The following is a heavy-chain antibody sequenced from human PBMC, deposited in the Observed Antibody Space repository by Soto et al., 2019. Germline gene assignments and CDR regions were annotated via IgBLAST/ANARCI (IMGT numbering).Heavy chain of an antibody. V-gene: IGHV4-4*09. CDR1: GDSVRNQY. Sequence: SETLSLTCTVSGDSVRNQYWSWIRRPPGRGLERIGYIYRSGSTKYNPSLKSRLTISVDTSKNQFSLKLSSVTAADTAVYYCARTLDYGHMDVWGKGTTVTVSS. CDR2: IYRSGST. D-gene: IGHD3-16*01. CDR3: ARTLDYGHMDV. J-gene: IGHJ6*03.